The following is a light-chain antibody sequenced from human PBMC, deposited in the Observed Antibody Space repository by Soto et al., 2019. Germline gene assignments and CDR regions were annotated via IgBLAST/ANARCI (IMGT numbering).Light chain of an antibody. CDR2: DAS. J-gene: IGKJ4*01. CDR3: QQYEGLPLT. Sequence: DIQMTQSPSSLSASVGDRVTVTYQASQDISNYLNWYQQKRGKAPKLLIFDASNVETGVPSRFSGSGSGTHLTFTIHSLQAEDIATYYSQQYEGLPLTFGGGTKIEI. CDR1: QDISNY. V-gene: IGKV1-33*01.